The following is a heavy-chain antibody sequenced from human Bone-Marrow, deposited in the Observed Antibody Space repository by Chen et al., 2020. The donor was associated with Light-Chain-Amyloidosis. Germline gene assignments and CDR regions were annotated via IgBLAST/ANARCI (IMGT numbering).Heavy chain of an antibody. D-gene: IGHD5-12*01. CDR3: ARRRDGYNFDY. J-gene: IGHJ4*02. V-gene: IGHV5-51*01. CDR1: GYTFPNYW. Sequence: EVQLEQSGPEVKKPGESLKISCKGSGYTFPNYWIGWVRQMPGKGLEWMGGIYPDDSDARYSPSFEGKVTISADKSITTAYLQWRSLKASDTAMYYCARRRDGYNFDYWGQGTLVTVSS. CDR2: IYPDDSDA.